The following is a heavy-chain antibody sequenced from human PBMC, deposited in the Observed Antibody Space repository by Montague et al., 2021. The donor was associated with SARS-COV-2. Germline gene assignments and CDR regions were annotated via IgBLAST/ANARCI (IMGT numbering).Heavy chain of an antibody. D-gene: IGHD3-16*01. J-gene: IGHJ4*02. Sequence: SETLSLTCAVHGGSFSGYHWIWIRQPPGKGLEWIGEVKHSGDTKYNTSLKSRVAISIDTSNNQLSLKLSSVTAADTAVYYCARHKYDYVWGTSSGFFDYWGQGTLVTVSS. CDR1: GGSFSGYH. V-gene: IGHV4-34*01. CDR2: VKHSGDT. CDR3: ARHKYDYVWGTSSGFFDY.